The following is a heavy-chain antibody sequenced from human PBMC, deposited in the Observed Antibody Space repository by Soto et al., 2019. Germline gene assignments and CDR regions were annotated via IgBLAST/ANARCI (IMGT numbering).Heavy chain of an antibody. CDR3: ARTPVIVGPYDTFDI. CDR2: IYPGDSDT. V-gene: IGHV5-51*01. Sequence: PGESLKISCQGSGYRFASYWIGWVRQMPGKGLEWMGTIYPGDSDTRYSPSFQGQVTISADKSISTAYLQWSSLKASDTAMYYCARTPVIVGPYDTFDIWGPGTMVTVSS. D-gene: IGHD1-26*01. CDR1: GYRFASYW. J-gene: IGHJ3*02.